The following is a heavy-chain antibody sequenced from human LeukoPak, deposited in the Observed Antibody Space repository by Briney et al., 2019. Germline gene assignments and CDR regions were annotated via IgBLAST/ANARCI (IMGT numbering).Heavy chain of an antibody. D-gene: IGHD3-3*01. Sequence: PSQTLSLTCTVSGGSISSGGYYWSWIRQPPGKGLEWIGYIYHSGSTYYNPSLKSRVTISVDRSKNQFSLKLSSVTAADTAVYYCARDKGITESPRFDYWGQGTLVTVSS. CDR1: GGSISSGGYY. J-gene: IGHJ4*02. CDR2: IYHSGST. V-gene: IGHV4-30-2*01. CDR3: ARDKGITESPRFDY.